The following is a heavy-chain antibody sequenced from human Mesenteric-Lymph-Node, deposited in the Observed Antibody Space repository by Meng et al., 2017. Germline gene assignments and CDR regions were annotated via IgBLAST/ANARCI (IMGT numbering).Heavy chain of an antibody. Sequence: GESLKISCAASGFTFSSYAMHWVRQAPGKGLEWVAVISYDGSNKYYADSVKGRFTISRDNSKNTLYLQMNSLRAEDTAVYYCARDRVYCSSTSCYGWFYYYYGMDVWGQGIAVTVSS. CDR2: ISYDGSNK. CDR1: GFTFSSYA. D-gene: IGHD2-2*01. J-gene: IGHJ6*02. V-gene: IGHV3-30*01. CDR3: ARDRVYCSSTSCYGWFYYYYGMDV.